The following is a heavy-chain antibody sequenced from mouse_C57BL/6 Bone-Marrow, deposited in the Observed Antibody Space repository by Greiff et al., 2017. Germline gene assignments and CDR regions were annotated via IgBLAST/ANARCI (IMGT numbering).Heavy chain of an antibody. CDR3: ARFRLLDYFDV. V-gene: IGHV1-18*01. J-gene: IGHJ1*03. CDR2: INPNNGGT. D-gene: IGHD1-1*01. CDR1: GYTFTDYN. Sequence: EVKLMESGPELVKPWASVSIPCTASGYTFTDYNIDWVKQSHGKSLEWIGDINPNNGGTIYNQQFSGKGTLTVDKSSSTAYMELRSLISEDTAVFYCARFRLLDYFDVWGTGTTVTVSA.